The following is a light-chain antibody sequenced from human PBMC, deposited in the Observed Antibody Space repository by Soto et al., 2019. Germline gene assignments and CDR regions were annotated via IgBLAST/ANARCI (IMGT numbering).Light chain of an antibody. J-gene: IGKJ3*01. CDR2: GIS. CDR3: QDYGSAPFT. Sequence: ENVLTQSPGTLSLSPGERATLSCRASQTIYKTYLAWYQQRPGQAPRPLIYGISIRATGVPDRFSGSRSGTAFSITVDRLAPEDFAVYFCQDYGSAPFTFGPGTTWEIK. CDR1: QTIYKTY. V-gene: IGKV3-20*01.